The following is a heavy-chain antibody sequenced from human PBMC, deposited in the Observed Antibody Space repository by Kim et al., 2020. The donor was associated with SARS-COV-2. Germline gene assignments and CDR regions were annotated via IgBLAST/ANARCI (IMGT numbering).Heavy chain of an antibody. CDR2: IYYSGST. CDR1: GGSISSSSYY. D-gene: IGHD6-19*01. J-gene: IGHJ6*02. CDR3: ATTYSSGGGRYYCYGMDV. V-gene: IGHV4-39*01. Sequence: SETLSLTCTVSGGSISSSSYYWGWLRQPPGKGLEWIGSIYYSGSTYYNPSLKSRVTISVDTSKNQFSLKLSSVTAADTAVYYSATTYSSGGGRYYCYGMDVWGQGTTVTVSS.